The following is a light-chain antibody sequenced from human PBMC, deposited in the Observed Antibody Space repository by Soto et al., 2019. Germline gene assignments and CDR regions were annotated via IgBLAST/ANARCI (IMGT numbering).Light chain of an antibody. Sequence: QAVVTQEASLSVSPGGTVTLTCGLTSGSVSSRYYPSWYRQDPGQTPRTRIYSGDIRSSGVPDRFSGSILVSKAALTITGAQADDGTVYYCVLYMKGDIRVFGGGTKLTVL. CDR2: SGD. V-gene: IGLV8-61*01. CDR1: SGSVSSRYY. CDR3: VLYMKGDIRV. J-gene: IGLJ2*01.